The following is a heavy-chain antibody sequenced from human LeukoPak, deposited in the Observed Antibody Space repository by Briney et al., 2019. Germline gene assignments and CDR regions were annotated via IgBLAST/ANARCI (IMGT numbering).Heavy chain of an antibody. CDR3: ARETFRITMVRGGPDI. V-gene: IGHV3-30*02. Sequence: GGSLRLSCAASGFTFSSYGMHWVRQAPGKGLEGVAFIRYDGSNKYYADSVKGRFTISRDNSKNTLYLQMNGLRAEDTAVYYCARETFRITMVRGGPDIWGQGTMVTVSS. CDR2: IRYDGSNK. D-gene: IGHD3-10*01. J-gene: IGHJ3*02. CDR1: GFTFSSYG.